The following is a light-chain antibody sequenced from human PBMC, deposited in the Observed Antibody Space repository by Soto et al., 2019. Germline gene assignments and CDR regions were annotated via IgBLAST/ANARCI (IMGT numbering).Light chain of an antibody. CDR1: QSVSRN. J-gene: IGKJ1*01. CDR3: LQYNKWPRT. CDR2: GAS. V-gene: IGKV3-15*01. Sequence: ETVLPQSPAPLSVSPGDGATLSCRASQSVSRNLAWYQQIPGQAPRLLIYGASTRTTGIPARFNGSGSGTEFTLTISSLQSEDFAVYYCLQYNKWPRTFGQGTKVDI.